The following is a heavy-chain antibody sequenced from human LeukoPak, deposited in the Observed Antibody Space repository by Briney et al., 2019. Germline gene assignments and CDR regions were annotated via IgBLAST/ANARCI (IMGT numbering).Heavy chain of an antibody. V-gene: IGHV3-23*01. J-gene: IGHJ4*02. Sequence: GGSLRLSCAAPGFTFSSYAMSWVRQAPGKGLEWVSGISGSGGSTYYADSVKGRFTISRDNSKNTLYVQTNSLRAEDTAVYYCAKGRAGIDYWGQGTLVIVSS. CDR2: ISGSGGST. D-gene: IGHD6-19*01. CDR3: AKGRAGIDY. CDR1: GFTFSSYA.